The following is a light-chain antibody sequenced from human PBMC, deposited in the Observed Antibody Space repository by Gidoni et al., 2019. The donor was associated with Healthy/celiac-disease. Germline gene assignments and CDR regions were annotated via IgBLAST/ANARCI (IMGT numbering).Light chain of an antibody. V-gene: IGLV2-11*01. CDR1: SSDVGGYNY. Sequence: QSALTQPRSVSGSPGQSVTISCTGTSSDVGGYNYVSWYQQHPCKAPKLMIYDVSKRPSGLPDRFSGSKSGNTASLTISGLQAEDEADYYCCSYAGSYIPYVFGTGTKVTVL. J-gene: IGLJ1*01. CDR3: CSYAGSYIPYV. CDR2: DVS.